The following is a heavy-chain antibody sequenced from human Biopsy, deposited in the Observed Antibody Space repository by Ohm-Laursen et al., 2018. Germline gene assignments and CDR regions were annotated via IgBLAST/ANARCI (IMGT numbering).Heavy chain of an antibody. J-gene: IGHJ4*02. D-gene: IGHD6-19*01. CDR3: ATGIRSGWYYFDY. V-gene: IGHV1-24*01. CDR1: GYTPSESS. Sequence: ASVKVSCKISGYTPSESSMHWVRQTPGKGLEWMGGFAPEDGKTFYAQNFQGRVTMTEDTSTHTAYMELSSLRSEDTALYYCATGIRSGWYYFDYWGQGTLVTVSS. CDR2: FAPEDGKT.